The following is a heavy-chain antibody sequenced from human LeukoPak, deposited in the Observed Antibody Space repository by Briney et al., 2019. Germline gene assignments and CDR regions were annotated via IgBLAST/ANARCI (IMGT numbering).Heavy chain of an antibody. V-gene: IGHV3-9*01. J-gene: IGHJ4*02. D-gene: IGHD6-19*01. CDR2: ISWVSGAL. CDR1: GFSFEDHG. Sequence: GRSLRLSCAASGFSFEDHGMHWVRQAPGKGLEWVSGISWVSGALVYADSVKGRFTISRDNAKKSLYLQMNSLRTDDTALYYCAKRLRSDWAFDYWGQRILVTVSS. CDR3: AKRLRSDWAFDY.